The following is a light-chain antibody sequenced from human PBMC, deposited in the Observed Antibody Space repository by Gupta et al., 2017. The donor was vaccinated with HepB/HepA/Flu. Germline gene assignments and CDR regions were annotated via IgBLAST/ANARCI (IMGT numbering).Light chain of an antibody. J-gene: IGLJ2*01. CDR2: DVN. CDR3: CSYAGGHTGV. Sequence: QSSPTQPRSVSGSPGPSVTISCTGTNGDIGGYTYVAWYPTHQGEALRLRIYDVNKRPSGVPDRFSGSKSGDTASLTISGLQAEDESDYYCCSYAGGHTGVCGGGTKVTVL. CDR1: NGDIGGYTY. V-gene: IGLV2-11*01.